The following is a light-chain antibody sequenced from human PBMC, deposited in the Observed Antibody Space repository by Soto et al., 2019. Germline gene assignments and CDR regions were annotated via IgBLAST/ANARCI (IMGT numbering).Light chain of an antibody. J-gene: IGKJ5*01. V-gene: IGKV3-20*01. CDR3: QQYGSSPGIT. Sequence: EIVLTRSPATLSLSPGERATLSCRASQSVSVYLAWYQQKPGQAPRLLIYDASNRATGIPDRFSGSGSGTDFTLTISGLEPEDFAVYYCQQYGSSPGITFGQGTRLEIK. CDR1: QSVSVY. CDR2: DAS.